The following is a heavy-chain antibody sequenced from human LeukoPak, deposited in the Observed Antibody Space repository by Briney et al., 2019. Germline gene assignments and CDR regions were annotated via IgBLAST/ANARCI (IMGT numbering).Heavy chain of an antibody. Sequence: PGGSLRLSCAASGFTFSSYAMSWVRQAPGKGLEWVSAISGSGGSTYYADSVKGRFTISRDNSKNTLYLQMNSLRAEDTAVYYCAKDRPLWFGELGYDAFDIWGQGQWSPSLQ. CDR2: ISGSGGST. V-gene: IGHV3-23*01. J-gene: IGHJ3*02. CDR1: GFTFSSYA. CDR3: AKDRPLWFGELGYDAFDI. D-gene: IGHD3-10*01.